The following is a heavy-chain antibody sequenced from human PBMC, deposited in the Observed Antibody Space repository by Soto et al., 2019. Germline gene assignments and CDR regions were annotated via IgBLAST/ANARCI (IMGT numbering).Heavy chain of an antibody. CDR2: ISAYNGNT. Sequence: QVQLVQSGAEVKKPGASVKVSCKASGYTFTSYGISWVRQAPGQGLEWMGWISAYNGNTNYAQKLQGRVTMTTDTTTSPAYMELRSLRSDDTAVYYCARTRSVGLRYFDWLPYYYYGMDVWGQGTTVTVSS. V-gene: IGHV1-18*04. D-gene: IGHD3-9*01. J-gene: IGHJ6*02. CDR1: GYTFTSYG. CDR3: ARTRSVGLRYFDWLPYYYYGMDV.